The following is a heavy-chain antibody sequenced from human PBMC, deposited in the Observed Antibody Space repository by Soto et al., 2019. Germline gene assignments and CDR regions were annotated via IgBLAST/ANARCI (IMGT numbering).Heavy chain of an antibody. J-gene: IGHJ4*02. Sequence: EVHLLESGGDLVQPGGSLRLSCAASGFTFSSYAMSWVRQAPGKGLEWVSGISGSGGSTSYADSVRGRFTISRDNSKNTLYLQMNSLRADDTAVYYCAKVRPPDYWGQGTLVTVSS. D-gene: IGHD6-25*01. CDR2: ISGSGGST. V-gene: IGHV3-23*01. CDR3: AKVRPPDY. CDR1: GFTFSSYA.